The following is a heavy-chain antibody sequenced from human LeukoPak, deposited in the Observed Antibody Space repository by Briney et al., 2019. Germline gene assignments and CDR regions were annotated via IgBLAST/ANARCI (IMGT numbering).Heavy chain of an antibody. CDR1: GYTFTSYD. CDR2: MNPNSGNT. J-gene: IGHJ4*02. V-gene: IGHV1-8*03. D-gene: IGHD4-17*01. Sequence: ASVKVSFKASGYTFTSYDINWVRQATAQGLEWMGRMNPNSGNTGYAQKFQGRVTITRNTSISTAYMELSSLRSGDTAVYYCARDYNDYGDQYYFDYWGQGTLVTVSS. CDR3: ARDYNDYGDQYYFDY.